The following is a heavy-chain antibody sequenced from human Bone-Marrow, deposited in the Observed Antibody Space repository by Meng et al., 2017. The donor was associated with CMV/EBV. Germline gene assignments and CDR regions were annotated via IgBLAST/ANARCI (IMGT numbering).Heavy chain of an antibody. CDR1: GFTFSSYE. J-gene: IGHJ4*02. D-gene: IGHD2-2*01. V-gene: IGHV3-48*03. CDR3: ARQYCSTTTCYVNY. CDR2: IGDGGSTI. Sequence: GGSLRLSCAASGFTFSSYEMNWVRQAPGKGLEWVSYIGDGGSTIYYVDSVRGRFTISRDSAKKSLYLQMNSLRAEDTAVYYCARQYCSTTTCYVNYWGQGTLVTVSS.